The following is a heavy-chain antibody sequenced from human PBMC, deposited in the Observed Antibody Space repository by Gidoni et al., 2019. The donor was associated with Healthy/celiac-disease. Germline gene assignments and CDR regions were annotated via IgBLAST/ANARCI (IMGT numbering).Heavy chain of an antibody. CDR2: IKQDGSEK. D-gene: IGHD3-16*02. CDR3: ARVGEDYVWGSYRYPDY. V-gene: IGHV3-7*03. CDR1: GFTFSSYW. J-gene: IGHJ4*02. Sequence: EVPLVESGGGLVQPGGSLRLSCAASGFTFSSYWMSWVRQAPGKGLEWVANIKQDGSEKYYVDSVKGRFTISRDNAKNSLYLQMNSLRAEDTAVYYCARVGEDYVWGSYRYPDYWGQGTLVTVSS.